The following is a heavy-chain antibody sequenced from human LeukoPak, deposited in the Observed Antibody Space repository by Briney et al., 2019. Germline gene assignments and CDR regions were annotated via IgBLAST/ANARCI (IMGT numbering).Heavy chain of an antibody. V-gene: IGHV4-61*05. Sequence: SETLSLTCTVSGGSISSSSYYWGWIRQPPGKGLEWIGHIYTSGSTSHNPSLKSRVTISVDTSKSHFSLNLSSVTAADTAVYYCARVLAVAGTPFDYWGQGTLVTVSS. D-gene: IGHD6-19*01. CDR1: GGSISSSSYY. CDR3: ARVLAVAGTPFDY. J-gene: IGHJ4*02. CDR2: IYTSGST.